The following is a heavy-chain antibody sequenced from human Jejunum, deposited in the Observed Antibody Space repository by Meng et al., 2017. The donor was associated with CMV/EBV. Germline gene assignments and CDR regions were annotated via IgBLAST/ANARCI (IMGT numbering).Heavy chain of an antibody. CDR1: CGANRNDQW. D-gene: IGHD4-17*01. CDR3: TTLYGDSIS. J-gene: IGHJ4*02. V-gene: IGHV4-4*02. CDR2: IYHSGRT. Sequence: VQLQESGPGLVKPSGTRSLTCDRACGANRNDQWGSWVRPAPGKGLEWIGEIYHSGRTNYNPSVKSRVSMSVDKSQNHFSLRLSSVTAADTAVYYCTTLYGDSISWGQGTLVTVSS.